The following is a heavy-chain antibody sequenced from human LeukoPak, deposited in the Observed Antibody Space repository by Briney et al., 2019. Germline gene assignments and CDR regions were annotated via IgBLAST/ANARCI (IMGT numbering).Heavy chain of an antibody. V-gene: IGHV4-30-4*01. J-gene: IGHJ5*02. CDR2: IYYSGST. D-gene: IGHD3-22*01. CDR3: ARGATMIVAYPNWFDP. CDR1: GGSISSGDYY. Sequence: SETLSLTCTVSGGSISSGDYYWSWIRQPPGTGLEWIGYIYYSGSTYYDPSLKSRVTISVDTSKNQFSLKLSSVTAADTAVYYCARGATMIVAYPNWFDPWGQGTLVTVSS.